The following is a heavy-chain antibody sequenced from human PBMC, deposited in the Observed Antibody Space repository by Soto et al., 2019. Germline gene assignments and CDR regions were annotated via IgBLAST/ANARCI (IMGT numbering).Heavy chain of an antibody. D-gene: IGHD2-15*01. Sequence: PGESLKISCKVSGYNFAHFWFGWVRQRPGKGLECVGIIFPGDSDTRFSPSFQGQVTISVDKSISTAYLQWNSLKASDTAMYYCVRLDCSGGSCLDHWGQGTLVTVSS. V-gene: IGHV5-51*01. CDR1: GYNFAHFW. CDR3: VRLDCSGGSCLDH. J-gene: IGHJ4*02. CDR2: IFPGDSDT.